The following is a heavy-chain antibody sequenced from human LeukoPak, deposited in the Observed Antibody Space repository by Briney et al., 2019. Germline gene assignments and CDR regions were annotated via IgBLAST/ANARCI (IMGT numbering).Heavy chain of an antibody. J-gene: IGHJ4*02. V-gene: IGHV1-18*01. Sequence: ASVKVSCKASGYTFTSYGISWVRQAPGQGLEWMGWISAYNGNTNYAQKLQGRVTMTTDTSTCTAYMELRSLRSDDTAVYYCARDRGGYYYDSSGSLYYFDYWGQGTLVTVSS. CDR1: GYTFTSYG. CDR2: ISAYNGNT. CDR3: ARDRGGYYYDSSGSLYYFDY. D-gene: IGHD3-22*01.